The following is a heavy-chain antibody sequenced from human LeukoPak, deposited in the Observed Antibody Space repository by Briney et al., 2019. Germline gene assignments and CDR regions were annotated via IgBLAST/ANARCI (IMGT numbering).Heavy chain of an antibody. CDR1: GFTFSSYA. Sequence: PGGSLRLSCAASGFTFSSYAMSWVRQAPGKGLEWVSAISGSGGSTYYADSLGGRFTISRDNSKNTLYLQMNSLRAEDTAVYYCAKSPRDYGDYLIDYWGQGTLVTVSS. D-gene: IGHD4-17*01. J-gene: IGHJ4*02. V-gene: IGHV3-23*01. CDR2: ISGSGGST. CDR3: AKSPRDYGDYLIDY.